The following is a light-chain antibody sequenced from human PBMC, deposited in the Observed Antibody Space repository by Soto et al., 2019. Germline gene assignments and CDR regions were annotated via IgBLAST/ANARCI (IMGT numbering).Light chain of an antibody. CDR1: NSDVGAYSY. J-gene: IGLJ1*01. CDR3: CSYAGSRTPYV. CDR2: DVG. V-gene: IGLV2-14*03. Sequence: QSALTQPASVSGSPGQSITISCTGTNSDVGAYSYVSWYQQYPGKAPKLLIYDVGARPSGISDRFSGSESGNTASLTISGLQAEDEADYYCCSYAGSRTPYVFGTGTKLTVL.